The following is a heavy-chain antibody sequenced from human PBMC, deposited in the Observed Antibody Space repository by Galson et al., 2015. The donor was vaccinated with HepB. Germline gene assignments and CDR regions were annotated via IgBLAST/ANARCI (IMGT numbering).Heavy chain of an antibody. V-gene: IGHV1-46*04. Sequence: SVKVSCKASGYTFTSYYMHWVRQAPGQGLGWMGIINPSGGSTSYAQKLQGRVTMTRDTSTSTVYMELSGLRAEDTAVYYCAKGMVGATRANIDYWGQGTLVTVSS. J-gene: IGHJ4*02. D-gene: IGHD1-26*01. CDR3: AKGMVGATRANIDY. CDR2: INPSGGST. CDR1: GYTFTSYY.